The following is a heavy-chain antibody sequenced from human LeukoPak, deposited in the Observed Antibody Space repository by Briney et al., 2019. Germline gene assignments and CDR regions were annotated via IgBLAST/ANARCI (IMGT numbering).Heavy chain of an antibody. CDR3: ARSTYYYDSSGYDY. CDR1: GGTFSSYA. D-gene: IGHD3-22*01. Sequence: SVKVSCKASGGTFSSYAISWVRQAPGQGLEWMGRIIPILGIANYAQKFQGRVTITTDESTSTAYMELSSLRSEDTAVYYCARSTYYYDSSGYDYWGQGTLVTVSS. CDR2: IIPILGIA. V-gene: IGHV1-69*04. J-gene: IGHJ4*02.